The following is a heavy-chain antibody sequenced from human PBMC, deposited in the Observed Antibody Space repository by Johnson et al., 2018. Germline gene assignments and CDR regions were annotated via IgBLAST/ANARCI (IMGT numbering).Heavy chain of an antibody. V-gene: IGHV3-21*01. CDR2: IGTKSVYI. D-gene: IGHD2-8*01. Sequence: VQLVESGGGLVKPGGSLRLSCAASGFPFNTYTMKWVRQAPGQGLEWISSIGTKSVYIYYADSVKGRFTISRDNAKNSMYLQMNSGRAEDTAVYYCARRRDCSNGVCYGMDVWGQGTTVTVSS. J-gene: IGHJ6*02. CDR3: ARRRDCSNGVCYGMDV. CDR1: GFPFNTYT.